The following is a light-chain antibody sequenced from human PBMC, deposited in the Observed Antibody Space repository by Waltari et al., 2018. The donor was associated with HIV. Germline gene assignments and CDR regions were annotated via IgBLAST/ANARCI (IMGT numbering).Light chain of an antibody. V-gene: IGKV3-15*01. CDR3: QQYNNWWT. CDR2: DAS. CDR1: QSVRSN. Sequence: EIVMTQSPATLSVSPGERATLSCRASQSVRSNLAWYQQKPGQAPRLLIYDASTRATGIPARSSGSGSGTEFSLTISSLQSEDFALYYCQQYNNWWTFGQGTKVEIK. J-gene: IGKJ1*01.